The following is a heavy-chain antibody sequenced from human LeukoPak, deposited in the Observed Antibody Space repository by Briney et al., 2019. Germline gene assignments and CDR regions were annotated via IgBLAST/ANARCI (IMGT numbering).Heavy chain of an antibody. CDR2: SDSDGSA. V-gene: IGHV3-53*01. J-gene: IGHJ1*01. CDR3: AGDGYYYDCSGYCRRLFQD. D-gene: IGHD3-22*01. Sequence: GVSVTLFCTASRFTDSRKYMSGLRQTRGKGRVGFLHSDSDGSAYHGSFVEGRFTISRDNFKNTPYLQMNSLRVEDPAVYYCAGDGYYYDCSGYCRRLFQDWVRGNQVPVSS. CDR1: RFTDSRKY.